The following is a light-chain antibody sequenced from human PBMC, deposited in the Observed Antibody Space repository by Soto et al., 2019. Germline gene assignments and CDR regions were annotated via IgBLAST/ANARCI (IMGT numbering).Light chain of an antibody. CDR2: GAS. V-gene: IGKV3-15*01. Sequence: EIVMTQSPATLSVSPGERVTLSCRASQSVRSNLAWYQQKPGQAPRLLIYGASTRATGIPARFSGSGSGTEFPLTISSLPSEDFAVYYCQQYNNWPGWTFGQGTKVEIK. J-gene: IGKJ1*01. CDR3: QQYNNWPGWT. CDR1: QSVRSN.